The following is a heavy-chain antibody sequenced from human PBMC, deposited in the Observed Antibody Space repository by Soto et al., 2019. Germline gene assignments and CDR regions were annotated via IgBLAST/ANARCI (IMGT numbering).Heavy chain of an antibody. CDR1: GGSFSGYY. D-gene: IGHD2-8*01. CDR3: ARGTGVGYYYGMDV. CDR2: INHSGST. Sequence: PSETLSLTCAVYGGSFSGYYWIWIRQPPGKGLEWIGEINHSGSTNYNPSLKSRVTISVDTSKNQFSLKLSSVTAADTAVYYCARGTGVGYYYGMDVWGQGTTVTVSS. V-gene: IGHV4-34*01. J-gene: IGHJ6*02.